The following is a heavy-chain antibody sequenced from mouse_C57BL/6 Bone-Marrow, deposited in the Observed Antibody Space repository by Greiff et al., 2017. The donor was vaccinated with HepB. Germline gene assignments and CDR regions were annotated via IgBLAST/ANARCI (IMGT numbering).Heavy chain of an antibody. Sequence: EVKVEESGEGLVKPGGSLKLSCAASGFTFSSYAMSWVRQTPEKRLEWVAYISSGGDYIYYADTVKGRFTISRDNARNTLYLQMSSLKSEDTAMYYCTRVAVTTEYYFDYWGQGTTLTVSS. V-gene: IGHV5-9-1*02. CDR3: TRVAVTTEYYFDY. J-gene: IGHJ2*01. D-gene: IGHD2-2*01. CDR2: ISSGGDYI. CDR1: GFTFSSYA.